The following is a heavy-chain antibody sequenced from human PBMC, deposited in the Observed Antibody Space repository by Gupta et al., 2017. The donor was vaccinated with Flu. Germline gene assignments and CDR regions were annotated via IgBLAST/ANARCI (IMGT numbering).Heavy chain of an antibody. D-gene: IGHD1-26*01. J-gene: IGHJ4*02. CDR3: AKDMNSSGSDLLSPWFDY. CDR1: GFTFDDYA. V-gene: IGHV3-9*01. CDR2: ISWNSGSI. Sequence: EVQLVESGGGLVQPGRSLRLSCAASGFTFDDYAMHWVRQAPGKGLEWVSGISWNSGSIGYADSVKGRFTISRDNAKNSLYLQMNSLRAEDTALYDCAKDMNSSGSDLLSPWFDYWGQGTLVTVSS.